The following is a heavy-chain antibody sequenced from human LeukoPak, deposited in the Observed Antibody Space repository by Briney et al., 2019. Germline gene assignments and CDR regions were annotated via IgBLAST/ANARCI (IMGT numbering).Heavy chain of an antibody. CDR1: GGTFSSYA. CDR2: IIPILGIA. D-gene: IGHD3-9*01. J-gene: IGHJ4*02. CDR3: ASPRYDILTGYYNRSLYYFDY. Sequence: ASVKVSCKASGGTFSSYAISWVRQAPGQGLEWTGRIIPILGIANYAQKFQGRVTITADKSTSTAYMELSSLRSEDTAVYYCASPRYDILTGYYNRSLYYFDYWGQGTLVTVSS. V-gene: IGHV1-69*04.